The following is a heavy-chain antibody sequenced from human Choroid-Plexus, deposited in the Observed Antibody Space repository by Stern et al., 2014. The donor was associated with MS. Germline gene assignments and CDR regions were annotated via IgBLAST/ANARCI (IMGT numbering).Heavy chain of an antibody. D-gene: IGHD3-3*01. J-gene: IGHJ6*02. CDR3: ARDQRGITIFGVVTDYYFLGMDV. Sequence: QVQLVESGAEVKKPGASVKVSCKTSGYIFTGYYIHWVRQAPGQGLEWMAWINPNTGGTKNEQKVQGRVSMSKDTSMRTAYVELSSLTTDDTAVYYCARDQRGITIFGVVTDYYFLGMDVWGQGTTVTVSS. CDR2: INPNTGGT. V-gene: IGHV1-2*02. CDR1: GYIFTGYY.